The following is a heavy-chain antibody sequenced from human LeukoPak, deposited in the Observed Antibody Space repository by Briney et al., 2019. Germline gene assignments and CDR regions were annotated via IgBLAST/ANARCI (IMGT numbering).Heavy chain of an antibody. Sequence: PGGSLRLSCAASGFTFSSYGMYWVRQAPGKGLEWVALIWYDGSKKYYADSVKGRFTISRDYSTNTLYLQMNSLRAEDTALYYCARDSGNYDSGSSYFDYWGQGTLVTVSS. CDR3: ARDSGNYDSGSSYFDY. V-gene: IGHV3-33*07. J-gene: IGHJ4*02. D-gene: IGHD3-10*01. CDR2: IWYDGSKK. CDR1: GFTFSSYG.